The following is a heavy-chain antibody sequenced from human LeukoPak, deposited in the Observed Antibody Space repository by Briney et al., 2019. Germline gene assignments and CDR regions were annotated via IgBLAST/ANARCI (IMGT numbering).Heavy chain of an antibody. D-gene: IGHD1-26*01. V-gene: IGHV2-5*01. Sequence: GSGPTLVKPTQPLTLTCTLSGFSVRSSAGHVGWIRQPPGRALEWLALISWNDDKRYSPSLNSRLTITNDTSKNQVVLRMSNMDPVDTATYYCTHSPPRVGWVNWVQGTLVTVSS. CDR1: GFSVRSSAGH. CDR2: ISWNDDK. J-gene: IGHJ4*02. CDR3: THSPPRVGWVN.